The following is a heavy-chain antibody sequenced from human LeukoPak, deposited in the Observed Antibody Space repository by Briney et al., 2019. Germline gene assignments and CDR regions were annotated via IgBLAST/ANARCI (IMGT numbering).Heavy chain of an antibody. CDR2: IYYSGST. CDR3: ARLYGSGSNYLDY. Sequence: SETLSLTCSVSAGSIRSDNYYWSWIRQFPGKGLEWIGYIYYSGSTYYNPSLKSRVTISLDTSKSHFSLNLNSVTAADTAIYYCARLYGSGSNYLDYWGQGKLVTVSS. CDR1: AGSIRSDNYY. J-gene: IGHJ4*02. D-gene: IGHD3-10*01. V-gene: IGHV4-31*03.